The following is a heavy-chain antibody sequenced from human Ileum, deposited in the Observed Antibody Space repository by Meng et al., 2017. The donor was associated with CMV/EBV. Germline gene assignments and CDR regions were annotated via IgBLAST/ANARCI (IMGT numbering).Heavy chain of an antibody. J-gene: IGHJ4*02. V-gene: IGHV3-15*01. Sequence: GGSLRLSCAASGFTFSKAWMSWARLAPGKRLEWVCRIKLEVDGGTTDCAALVKDRFTISRDDSKNTLYLQMDSLTAEDTGVYYCTTGRGESAVPVLGYWGQGTLVTVSS. CDR3: TTGRGESAVPVLGY. CDR2: IKLEVDGGTT. CDR1: GFTFSKAW. D-gene: IGHD3-10*01.